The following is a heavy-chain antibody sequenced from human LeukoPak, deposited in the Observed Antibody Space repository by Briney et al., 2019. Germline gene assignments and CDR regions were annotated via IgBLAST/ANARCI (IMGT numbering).Heavy chain of an antibody. D-gene: IGHD3-3*01. CDR1: GYTLTELS. Sequence: ASVKVSCKVSGYTLTELSMHWVRQAPGQGLEWMGWISAYNGNTNYAQKLQGRVTMTTDTSTSTAYMELRSLRSDDTAVYYCARDITIFGVVIRNWFDPWGQGTLVTVSS. CDR3: ARDITIFGVVIRNWFDP. V-gene: IGHV1-18*01. CDR2: ISAYNGNT. J-gene: IGHJ5*02.